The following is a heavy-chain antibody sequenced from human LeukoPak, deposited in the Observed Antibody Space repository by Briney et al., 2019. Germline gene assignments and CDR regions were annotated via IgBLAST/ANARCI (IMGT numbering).Heavy chain of an antibody. Sequence: GGSLRLSCAASGFTFSSYWMHWVRQAPGKGLEWVSGISGSGGSTNHADSVKGRFTISRDNSKNTLYLQMNSLRAEDTAVYYCAKGGGGYYDSSGYPFDYWGQGTLVTVSS. CDR2: ISGSGGST. CDR1: GFTFSSYW. CDR3: AKGGGGYYDSSGYPFDY. J-gene: IGHJ4*02. D-gene: IGHD3-22*01. V-gene: IGHV3-23*01.